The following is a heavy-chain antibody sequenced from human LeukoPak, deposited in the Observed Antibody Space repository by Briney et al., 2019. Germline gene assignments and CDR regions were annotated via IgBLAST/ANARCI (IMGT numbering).Heavy chain of an antibody. CDR3: ARLLYDRSGYYYFDY. CDR2: IYYSGST. D-gene: IGHD3-22*01. CDR1: GGSISSSSYY. V-gene: IGHV4-39*01. Sequence: KTSETLSLTCTVSGGSISSSSYYWGWIRQPPGKGLEWIGSIYYSGSTYYNPSLKSRVTISVDTSKNQFSLKLSSVTAADMAVYYCARLLYDRSGYYYFDYWGQGTLVTVSS. J-gene: IGHJ4*02.